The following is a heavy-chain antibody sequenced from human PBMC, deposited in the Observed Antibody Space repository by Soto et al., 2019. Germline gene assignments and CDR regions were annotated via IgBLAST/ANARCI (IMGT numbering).Heavy chain of an antibody. Sequence: SETLSLTCSVSGGSISSGGYYWSWIRQHPVKGLEWIGSIYYRGNAYYNPSLQTRVTISLDKSRSQFSLKLNSVTAADSAVYFCARLEGLATISYYFDFWGPGALVTVSS. CDR1: GGSISSGGYY. V-gene: IGHV4-39*01. CDR3: ARLEGLATISYYFDF. CDR2: IYYRGNA. D-gene: IGHD3-9*01. J-gene: IGHJ4*02.